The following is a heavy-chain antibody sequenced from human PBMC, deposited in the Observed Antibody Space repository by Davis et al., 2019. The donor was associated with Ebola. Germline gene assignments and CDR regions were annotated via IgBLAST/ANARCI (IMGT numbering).Heavy chain of an antibody. J-gene: IGHJ6*02. D-gene: IGHD1-26*01. CDR2: ISGSGGST. V-gene: IGHV3-23*01. Sequence: GESLKISCAASGFTFSSYAMSWVRQAPGKGLEWVSAISGSGGSTFYADSVKGRFTISRDSSQNAVYLQMNSLRAEDTAVYFCGPTGRLTYGLDVWGQGTTVTVSS. CDR1: GFTFSSYA. CDR3: GPTGRLTYGLDV.